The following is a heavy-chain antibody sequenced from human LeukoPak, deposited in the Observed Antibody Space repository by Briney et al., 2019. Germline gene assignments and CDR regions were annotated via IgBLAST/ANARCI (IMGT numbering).Heavy chain of an antibody. Sequence: GGSLRLSCAASGFTFSSYAMSWVRQAPGKGLEWVSAISGSGGSTYYADSVKGRFTISRDNSKNTLYLQMNSLRAEDTAVYYCAKGDRREVRRYIVVVPAALDYWGQGTLVTVSS. CDR2: ISGSGGST. CDR3: AKGDRREVRRYIVVVPAALDY. V-gene: IGHV3-23*01. D-gene: IGHD2-2*01. CDR1: GFTFSSYA. J-gene: IGHJ4*02.